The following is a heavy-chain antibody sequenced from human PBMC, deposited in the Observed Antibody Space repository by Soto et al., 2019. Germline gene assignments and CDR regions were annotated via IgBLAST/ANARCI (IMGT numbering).Heavy chain of an antibody. J-gene: IGHJ4*02. Sequence: EVQLVESGGGLVQPGGSLRLSCAASGFTFSHYSMNWVRQAPGKGLERVSYISNSSSTIYYADFVKGRFTISRDNAKNSLYLQMSRLRAEDTAVYYCSSSSGYPTLHCWGQGTLVTVSS. V-gene: IGHV3-48*01. CDR3: SSSSGYPTLHC. D-gene: IGHD6-13*01. CDR2: ISNSSSTI. CDR1: GFTFSHYS.